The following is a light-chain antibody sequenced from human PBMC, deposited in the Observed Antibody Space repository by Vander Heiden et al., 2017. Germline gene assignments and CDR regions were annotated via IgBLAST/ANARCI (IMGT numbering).Light chain of an antibody. CDR3: AACEAISHCAV. J-gene: IGLJ3*02. CDR1: TSNTVSNT. Sequence: VLTQPTSEPATPRQRATISCSGSTSNTVSNTVSWYQHLPGAAPKLLIYSNNRRLSWFPTRRSPTSSASSGSLATSAHYPVDDDDYYCAACEAISHCAVFGGGTKLTVL. V-gene: IGLV1-44*01. CDR2: SNN.